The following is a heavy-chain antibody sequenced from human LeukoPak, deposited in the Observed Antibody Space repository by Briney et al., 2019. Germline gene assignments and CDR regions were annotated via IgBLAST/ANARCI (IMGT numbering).Heavy chain of an antibody. CDR3: ASSSQYYDYVWGSYRPYYFDY. J-gene: IGHJ4*02. D-gene: IGHD3-16*02. CDR1: GGSISSYY. CDR2: IYYSGST. V-gene: IGHV4-59*08. Sequence: PSETLSLTCTVSGGSISSYYWSWIRQPPGKGLEWIGYIYYSGSTNYNPSLKSRVTISVDTSKNQFSLNLSSVTAADTAVYYCASSSQYYDYVWGSYRPYYFDYWGQGTLVTVSS.